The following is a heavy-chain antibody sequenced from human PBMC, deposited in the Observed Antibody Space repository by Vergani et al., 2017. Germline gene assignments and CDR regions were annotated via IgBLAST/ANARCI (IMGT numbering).Heavy chain of an antibody. D-gene: IGHD6-13*01. CDR2: IKQDGSEK. CDR1: GFTFSSYW. Sequence: VQLVESGGGLVKPGGSLRLSCAASGFTFSSYWMSWVRQAPGKGLEWVANIKQDGSEKYYVDSVKGRFTISRDNAKNSLYLQMNSLRAEDTAVYYCASGRGSSWGYYYYGMDVWGQGTTVTVSS. J-gene: IGHJ6*02. V-gene: IGHV3-7*01. CDR3: ASGRGSSWGYYYYGMDV.